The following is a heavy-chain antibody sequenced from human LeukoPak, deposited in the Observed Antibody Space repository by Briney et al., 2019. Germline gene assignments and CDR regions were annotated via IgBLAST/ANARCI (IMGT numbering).Heavy chain of an antibody. J-gene: IGHJ5*02. CDR2: IYYSGST. CDR1: GGSINTDNYY. CDR3: ARTLRFLNSGFDP. V-gene: IGHV4-31*03. Sequence: SETLSLTCTVSGGSINTDNYYWSWLRQHPGKGLEWIGYIYYSGSTYYNPSLKSRVTISVDTSKNQFSLKLSSVTAADTAVYYCARTLRFLNSGFDPWGQGTLVTVSS. D-gene: IGHD3-3*01.